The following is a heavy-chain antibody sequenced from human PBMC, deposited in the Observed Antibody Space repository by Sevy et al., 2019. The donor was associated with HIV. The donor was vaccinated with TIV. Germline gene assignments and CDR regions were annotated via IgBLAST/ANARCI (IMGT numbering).Heavy chain of an antibody. Sequence: SETLSLTCAVYGGSFSGYYWSWIRQPPGMGLEWIGEINHSGSTNYNPSLKSRVTISVDTSKNQFSLKLSSVTAADTAVYYCARGGECLDIGSGSYCAFDIWGQWTMVTVSS. D-gene: IGHD3-10*01. J-gene: IGHJ3*02. CDR3: ARGGECLDIGSGSYCAFDI. CDR1: GGSFSGYY. V-gene: IGHV4-34*01. CDR2: INHSGST.